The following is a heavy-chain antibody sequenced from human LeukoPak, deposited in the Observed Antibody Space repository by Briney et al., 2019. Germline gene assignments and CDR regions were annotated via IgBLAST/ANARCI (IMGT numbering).Heavy chain of an antibody. V-gene: IGHV4-39*01. CDR1: GGSISSSSYY. J-gene: IGHJ5*02. D-gene: IGHD2-15*01. CDR2: IYYSGST. Sequence: SETLSLTCTVSGGSISSSSYYWGWIRQPPGKGLEWIGSIYYSGSTYYNPSLKSRVTISVDTSKNQFSLKLSSVTAADTAVYYCARLGGYCSGGSCSHNHWGQGTLVTVSS. CDR3: ARLGGYCSGGSCSHNH.